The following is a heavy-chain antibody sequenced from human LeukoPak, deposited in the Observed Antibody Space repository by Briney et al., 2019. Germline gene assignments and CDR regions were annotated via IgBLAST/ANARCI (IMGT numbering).Heavy chain of an antibody. CDR2: IYYSGST. CDR1: GGSISSYY. V-gene: IGHV4-59*01. Sequence: SETLSLTCTVSGGSISSYYWSWIRQPPGKGLEWIGYIYYSGSTNYNPSLKSRVTISVDTSKNQFSLKLSSVTAADTAVYYCARARLDYDFWSGFVYWGQGTLVTVSS. J-gene: IGHJ4*02. CDR3: ARARLDYDFWSGFVY. D-gene: IGHD3-3*01.